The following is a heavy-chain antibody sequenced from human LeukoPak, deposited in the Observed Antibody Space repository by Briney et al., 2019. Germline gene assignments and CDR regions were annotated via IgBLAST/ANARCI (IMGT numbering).Heavy chain of an antibody. CDR1: GFTFSRYW. V-gene: IGHV3-7*01. CDR3: ARGEGTFDP. Sequence: PGGSLRLSCVGSGFTFSRYWLNWVRQAPGKGLEWVANMNQDGSEIYYLDSVKGRFTISRDNAKNSLYLQMNSLRAEDTAVYYCARGEGTFDPWGQGTLVTVSS. J-gene: IGHJ5*02. CDR2: MNQDGSEI. D-gene: IGHD1-26*01.